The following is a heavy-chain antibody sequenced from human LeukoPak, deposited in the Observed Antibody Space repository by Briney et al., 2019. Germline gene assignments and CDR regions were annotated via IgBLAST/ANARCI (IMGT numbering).Heavy chain of an antibody. V-gene: IGHV4-61*02. CDR2: IYTSGST. CDR1: GGSISSSSYY. J-gene: IGHJ4*02. Sequence: PSETLSLTCTVSGGSISSSSYYWGWIRQPAGKGLEWIGRIYTSGSTNYNPSLKSRVTISVDTSKNQFSLKLSSVTAADTAVYYCASTPKGDISFDYWGQGTLVTVSS. D-gene: IGHD3-10*01. CDR3: ASTPKGDISFDY.